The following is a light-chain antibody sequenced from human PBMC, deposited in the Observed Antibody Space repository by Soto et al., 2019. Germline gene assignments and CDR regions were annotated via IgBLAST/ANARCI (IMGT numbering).Light chain of an antibody. J-gene: IGKJ1*01. CDR2: KAS. CDR1: QTISSW. CDR3: QHYNSYSEA. Sequence: EIQTTQAPSTLSGSVGDRVTITGRASQTISSWLAWYQQKPGKAPKLLIYKASTLKSGVPSRFSGSGSGTEFTLTISSLQPDDFATYYCQHYNSYSEAFGQGTKVDI. V-gene: IGKV1-5*03.